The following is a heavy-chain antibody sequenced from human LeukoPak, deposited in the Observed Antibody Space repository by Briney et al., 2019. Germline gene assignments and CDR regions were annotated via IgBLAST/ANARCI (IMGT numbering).Heavy chain of an antibody. CDR3: ATGRGTMIELN. J-gene: IGHJ4*02. D-gene: IGHD3-22*01. V-gene: IGHV1-3*03. CDR2: INAGNGKT. CDR1: GYTFTIYA. Sequence: ASVKVSCKASGYTFTIYAMHWVLRPPGQRLGCVGWINAGNGKTKYSQECQGRVTITRDTSASTAYMELSSLRSEDTAVYYCATGRGTMIELNWGQGTLVTVSS.